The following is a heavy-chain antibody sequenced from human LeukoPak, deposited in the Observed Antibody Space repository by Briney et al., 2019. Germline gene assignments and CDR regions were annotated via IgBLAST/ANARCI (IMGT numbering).Heavy chain of an antibody. D-gene: IGHD6-19*01. CDR3: AKDLDGWYLSLGLDY. CDR2: ISSSSSYI. CDR1: GFTFSSYS. V-gene: IGHV3-21*01. Sequence: GGSLRLSCAASGFTFSSYSMNWVRQAPGKGLEWVSSISSSSSYIYYADSVKGRFTISRDNAKNSLYLQMNSLRAEDTAVYYCAKDLDGWYLSLGLDYWGQGTLVTVSS. J-gene: IGHJ4*02.